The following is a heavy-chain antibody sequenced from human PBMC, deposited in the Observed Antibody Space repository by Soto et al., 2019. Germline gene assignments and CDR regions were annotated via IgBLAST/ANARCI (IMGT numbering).Heavy chain of an antibody. Sequence: EVQLLESGGGLVQPGGSLRLSCAASGFTFSTYAMSWVRQAPGKGLEWVSAISGSGGSTYYADSVKGRFTISRDNSKNTLYLQMNSLRADDTAVYYCAKDPRIGIAVAGVFDYWGQGTLVTVSS. CDR2: ISGSGGST. CDR3: AKDPRIGIAVAGVFDY. CDR1: GFTFSTYA. V-gene: IGHV3-23*01. D-gene: IGHD6-19*01. J-gene: IGHJ4*02.